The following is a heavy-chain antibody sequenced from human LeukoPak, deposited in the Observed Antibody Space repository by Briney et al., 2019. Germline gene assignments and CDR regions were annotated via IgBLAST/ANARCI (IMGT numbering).Heavy chain of an antibody. V-gene: IGHV4-31*03. CDR3: ARGDNYSYWYFDL. D-gene: IGHD4-11*01. CDR2: IYYSGST. J-gene: IGHJ2*01. CDR1: GGSISSGGYY. Sequence: SETLSLTCTVSGGSISSGGYYWSWIRQHPGKGLEWIGYIYYSGSTYYNPSLKGRLVISVDTSKNQFSLKLSSVTAADTAIYYCARGDNYSYWYFDLWGRGTLVTVSS.